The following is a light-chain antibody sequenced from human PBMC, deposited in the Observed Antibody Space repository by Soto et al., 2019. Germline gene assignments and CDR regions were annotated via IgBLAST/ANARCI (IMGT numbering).Light chain of an antibody. CDR3: SSYAGSNNLGV. CDR2: EVS. V-gene: IGLV2-8*01. J-gene: IGLJ1*01. CDR1: SSDVGGYNY. Sequence: QSVLTQPPSASGSPGQSVTISCTGTSSDVGGYNYVSWYQQHPGKAPKLMIYEVSKRPSGVPDRFSGSKSGNTASLTVSGLQAEDDAAYYCSSYAGSNNLGVFGTGTKLTVL.